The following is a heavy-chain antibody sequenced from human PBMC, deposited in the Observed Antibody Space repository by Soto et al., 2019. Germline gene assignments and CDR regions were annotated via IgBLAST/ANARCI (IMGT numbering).Heavy chain of an antibody. D-gene: IGHD2-15*01. V-gene: IGHV4-30-2*01. J-gene: IGHJ5*02. CDR1: GGSISSGVYS. CDR2: IYHSGST. Sequence: SETLSLTCAVSGGSISSGVYSWSWIRHPPGNGLEWIGYIYHSGSTYYNPSLKSRVTVSVDRSKNQFSLKLSSVTAADTAVYYCARVGEYCSGGSCPNWFDPWGQGPLVTVYS. CDR3: ARVGEYCSGGSCPNWFDP.